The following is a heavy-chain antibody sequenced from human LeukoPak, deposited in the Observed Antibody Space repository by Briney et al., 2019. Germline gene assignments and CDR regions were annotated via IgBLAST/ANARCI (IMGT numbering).Heavy chain of an antibody. CDR2: ISYDGSNK. V-gene: IGHV3-30-3*01. J-gene: IGHJ4*02. Sequence: PGGSLRLSCAGSGFTFSNYAMTWVRQAPGKGLEWVAVISYDGSNKYYADSVKGRFTISRDNSKNTLYLQMNSLRAEDTAVYYCARGAYYDSSGYLYYWGQGTLVTVSS. CDR3: ARGAYYDSSGYLYY. D-gene: IGHD3-22*01. CDR1: GFTFSNYA.